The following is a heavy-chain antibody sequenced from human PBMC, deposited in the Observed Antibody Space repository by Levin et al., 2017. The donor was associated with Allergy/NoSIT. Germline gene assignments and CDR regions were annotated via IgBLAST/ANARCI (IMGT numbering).Heavy chain of an antibody. V-gene: IGHV4-59*01. CDR2: IYYSGST. CDR1: GDSISSYS. Sequence: PSETLSLTCTVSGDSISSYSWSWIRQPPGKGLEWIGYIYYSGSTNYNPSLKSRVTISVDTSKNQFSLKLSSVTAADTAVYYCARDRVAAVTTSYFDYWGQGTLVTVSS. J-gene: IGHJ4*02. D-gene: IGHD4-17*01. CDR3: ARDRVAAVTTSYFDY.